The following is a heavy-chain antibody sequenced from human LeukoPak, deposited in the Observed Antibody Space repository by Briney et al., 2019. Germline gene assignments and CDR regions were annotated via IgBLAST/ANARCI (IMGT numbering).Heavy chain of an antibody. V-gene: IGHV4-59*08. D-gene: IGHD6-19*01. CDR1: GASTSRRY. Sequence: SETLSLTCSGSGASTSRRYCRWIRQSPGRTLEWIGHIYDGRDTKYNPSLTSRVTISVDTSRNQFSLSLTSVTAADTAIYYCAQTTGWPGFDFWGPGALVTVSS. J-gene: IGHJ4*02. CDR2: IYDGRDT. CDR3: AQTTGWPGFDF.